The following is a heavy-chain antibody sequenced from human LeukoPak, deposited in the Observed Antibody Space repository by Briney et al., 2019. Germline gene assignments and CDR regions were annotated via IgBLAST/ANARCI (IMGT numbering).Heavy chain of an antibody. J-gene: IGHJ4*02. Sequence: GGSLTVSCAASGFTFRDYYMSWIGPAPGKGLEGVSYISSSGSTIYYADSVKGRFTISRDNAKNSLCLQMNSLRAEDTAVYYCARAVAAFYNFDYWGQGTLVTVSS. D-gene: IGHD6-6*01. CDR1: GFTFRDYY. CDR2: ISSSGSTI. CDR3: ARAVAAFYNFDY. V-gene: IGHV3-11*01.